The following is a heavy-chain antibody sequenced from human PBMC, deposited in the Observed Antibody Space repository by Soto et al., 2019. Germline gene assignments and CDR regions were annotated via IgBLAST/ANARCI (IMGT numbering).Heavy chain of an antibody. CDR3: ARVPLLYYYDSSGYYRGNWFDP. J-gene: IGHJ5*02. CDR1: GGSISSSNW. CDR2: IYHSGST. Sequence: SETLSLTXAVSGGSISSSNWWSWVRQPPGKGLEWIGEIYHSGSTNYNPSLKSRVTISVDKSKNQFSLKLSSVTAADTAVYYCARVPLLYYYDSSGYYRGNWFDPWGQGTLVTVSS. D-gene: IGHD3-22*01. V-gene: IGHV4-4*02.